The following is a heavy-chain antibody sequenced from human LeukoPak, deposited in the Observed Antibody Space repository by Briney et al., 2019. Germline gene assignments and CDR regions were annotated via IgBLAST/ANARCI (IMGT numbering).Heavy chain of an antibody. Sequence: SETLSLTCSVSGGSISSSSYYWGWIRQPPGEGLEWIGNIYYSGSTYYNPSLKSRVTISVDTSKNQFSLKPSSVTAADTAVYYCARVYYYYYYMDVWGKGTTVTVSS. V-gene: IGHV4-39*07. J-gene: IGHJ6*03. CDR2: IYYSGST. CDR1: GGSISSSSYY. CDR3: ARVYYYYYYMDV.